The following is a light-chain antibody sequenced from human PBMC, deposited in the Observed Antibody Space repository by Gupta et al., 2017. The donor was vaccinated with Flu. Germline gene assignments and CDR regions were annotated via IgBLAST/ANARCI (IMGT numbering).Light chain of an antibody. CDR2: KNN. V-gene: IGLV1-44*01. CDR3: AAWEDSILRV. Sequence: QSVLTQPSSASGTPGQRVTISCSGSSSNSGSHTVSWYQQLPGTAHNLLFYKNNQLPAGVPGRFSGSKSGTAASLSISVLQAEDEADYYCAAWEDSILRVFGGGTKGTVL. J-gene: IGLJ3*02. CDR1: SSNSGSHT.